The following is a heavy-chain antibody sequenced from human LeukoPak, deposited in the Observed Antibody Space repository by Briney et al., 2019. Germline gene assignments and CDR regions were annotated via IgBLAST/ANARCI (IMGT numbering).Heavy chain of an antibody. D-gene: IGHD3-10*01. CDR3: APAPITMVRGVITSDAFDI. CDR1: GGTFSSYA. V-gene: IGHV1-69*05. CDR2: IIPIFGTA. Sequence: ASVKVSCKASGGTFSSYAISWVRQAPGQGLEWMGRIIPIFGTANYAQKFQGRVTITTDESTSTAYMELSSLRSEDTAVYYCAPAPITMVRGVITSDAFDIWGQGTMVTVSP. J-gene: IGHJ3*02.